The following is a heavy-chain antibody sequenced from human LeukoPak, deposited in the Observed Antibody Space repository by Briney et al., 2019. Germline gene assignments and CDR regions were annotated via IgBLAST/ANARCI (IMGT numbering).Heavy chain of an antibody. CDR2: ISSSSSYI. V-gene: IGHV3-21*01. J-gene: IGHJ4*02. CDR3: ARATTYDILTGYSDY. D-gene: IGHD3-9*01. Sequence: PGGSLRLSCVTSGFKFGDYAVSWCRQAPGKGLEWVSSISSSSSYIYYADSVKGRFTISRDNAKKSLYLQMNSLRAEDTAVYYCARATTYDILTGYSDYWGQGTLVTVSS. CDR1: GFKFGDYA.